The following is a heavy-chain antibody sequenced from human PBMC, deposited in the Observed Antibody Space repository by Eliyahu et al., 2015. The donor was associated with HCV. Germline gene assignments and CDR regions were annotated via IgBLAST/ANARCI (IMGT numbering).Heavy chain of an antibody. CDR3: ASGLDCTSTSCSSYFYYGMDV. D-gene: IGHD2-2*01. CDR2: ISYDGSNK. V-gene: IGHV3-30*03. J-gene: IGHJ6*02. Sequence: QPGRSLRLSCAASXFTFTNFGXXWXRQAPGKGXEWVAVISYDGSNKYYADSVKGRFTISRDNAKNTLYLQMNSLRAEDTAVYYCASGLDCTSTSCSSYFYYGMDVWGQGTTVTVSS. CDR1: XFTFTNFG.